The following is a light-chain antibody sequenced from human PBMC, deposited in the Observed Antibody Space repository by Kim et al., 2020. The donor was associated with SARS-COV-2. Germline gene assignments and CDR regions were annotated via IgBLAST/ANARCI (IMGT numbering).Light chain of an antibody. V-gene: IGKV3-15*01. Sequence: EIVMTQSPATLSVSPGERATLSCRASQSVSSNVAWYQQKPGQAPRLLVYGASTRATGIPARFSGSGSGTEFTLTISRLQSEDFAVYYCKQYNKRPPVTFGQGTKVEIK. CDR2: GAS. CDR3: KQYNKRPPVT. J-gene: IGKJ1*01. CDR1: QSVSSN.